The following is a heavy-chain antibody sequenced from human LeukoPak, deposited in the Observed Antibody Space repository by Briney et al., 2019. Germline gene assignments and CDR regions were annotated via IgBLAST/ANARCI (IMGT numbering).Heavy chain of an antibody. Sequence: ASVKVSSKASGYTFTSYGISWVRQAPGQGLEWMGWISAYNGNTNYAQKLQGRVTMTTDTSTSTAYMELRSLRSGDTAVYYCARDLIDYNFDYWGQGTLVTVSS. D-gene: IGHD4/OR15-4a*01. J-gene: IGHJ4*02. CDR3: ARDLIDYNFDY. V-gene: IGHV1-18*01. CDR2: ISAYNGNT. CDR1: GYTFTSYG.